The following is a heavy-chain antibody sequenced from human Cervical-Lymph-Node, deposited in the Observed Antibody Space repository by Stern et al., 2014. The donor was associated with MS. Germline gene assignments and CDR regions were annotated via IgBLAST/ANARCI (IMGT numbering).Heavy chain of an antibody. CDR3: ARVGGSGYYPYNWFDS. D-gene: IGHD5-12*01. CDR1: GYTFTVYD. Sequence: VQLVESGAEVKKPRPSLKVSCKASGYTFTVYDIHWVRQAPGQGLEWMGWINPNSGGTSYEQRFQGWVTMTRDTSISTAYMELNRLRPDDTAVYYCARVGGSGYYPYNWFDSWGQGTLVTVSS. V-gene: IGHV1-2*04. CDR2: INPNSGGT. J-gene: IGHJ5*01.